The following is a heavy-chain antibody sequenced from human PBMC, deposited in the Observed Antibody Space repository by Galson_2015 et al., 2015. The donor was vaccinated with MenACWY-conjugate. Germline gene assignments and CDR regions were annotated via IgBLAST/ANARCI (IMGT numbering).Heavy chain of an antibody. D-gene: IGHD6-13*01. Sequence: ETLSLTCTVSGGSISSYYWSWIRQPPGKGLEWIGYIYYSGSTNYNPSLKSRVTISVDTSKNQFSLKLSSVTAADTAVYYCARQVPRGYSSSWFIFDIWGQGTMVTVSS. CDR1: GGSISSYY. V-gene: IGHV4-59*08. J-gene: IGHJ3*02. CDR2: IYYSGST. CDR3: ARQVPRGYSSSWFIFDI.